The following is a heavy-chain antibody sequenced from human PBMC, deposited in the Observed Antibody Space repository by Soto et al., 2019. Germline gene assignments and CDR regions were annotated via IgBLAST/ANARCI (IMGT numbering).Heavy chain of an antibody. D-gene: IGHD5-12*01. Sequence: GGSLRLSCAASGFTFSSCAMSWVRQAPGKGLEWVSAISGSGGSTYYADSVKGRFTISRDNSKNTLYLQMNSLRAEDTAVYYCAKDPTGLGGYDFWFDPWGQGTLVTVSS. V-gene: IGHV3-23*01. CDR1: GFTFSSCA. CDR2: ISGSGGST. J-gene: IGHJ5*02. CDR3: AKDPTGLGGYDFWFDP.